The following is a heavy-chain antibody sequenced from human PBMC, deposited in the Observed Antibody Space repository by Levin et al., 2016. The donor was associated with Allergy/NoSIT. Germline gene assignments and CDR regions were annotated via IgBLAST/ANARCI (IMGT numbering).Heavy chain of an antibody. CDR1: GFTFTSYS. J-gene: IGHJ4*02. Sequence: GGSLRLSCAASGFTFTSYSMNWVRQAPGKGLEWVSSISISSSHIYYAGSLKGRFTISRDNSKNTLYLQINSLRVEDTAVYYCAKGGLPTPSEFDYWGPGNPGHRLL. D-gene: IGHD4-23*01. V-gene: IGHV3-21*04. CDR3: AKGGLPTPSEFDY. CDR2: ISISSSHI.